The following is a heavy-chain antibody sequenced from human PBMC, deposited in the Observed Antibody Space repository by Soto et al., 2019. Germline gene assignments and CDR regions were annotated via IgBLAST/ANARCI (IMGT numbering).Heavy chain of an antibody. CDR3: ARLRVAAAGTRGGLDY. CDR1: GFTFSSYA. J-gene: IGHJ4*02. CDR2: ISYDGSNK. Sequence: QVQLVESGGGVVQPGRSLRLSCAASGFTFSSYAMHWVRQAPGKGLEWVAVISYDGSNKYYADSVKGRFTISRDNSKNTLYLQMNSLRAEDTAVYYCARLRVAAAGTRGGLDYWGQGTLVTVSS. V-gene: IGHV3-30-3*01. D-gene: IGHD6-13*01.